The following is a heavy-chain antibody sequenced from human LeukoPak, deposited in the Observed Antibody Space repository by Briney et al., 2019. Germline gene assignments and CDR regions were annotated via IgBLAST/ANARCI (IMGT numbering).Heavy chain of an antibody. V-gene: IGHV1-2*02. J-gene: IGHJ4*02. D-gene: IGHD2-2*01. CDR3: ARGSGGRGYCGIRSCYSY. Sequence: GASVKVSCKASGYTFTGYYIYWARQAPGQGLEWMGWISPNSGDTNYTQKFQDRVTMTRDTSISTAYMELSRLRSDDTAVYYCARGSGGRGYCGIRSCYSYWGQGTLVTVSS. CDR1: GYTFTGYY. CDR2: ISPNSGDT.